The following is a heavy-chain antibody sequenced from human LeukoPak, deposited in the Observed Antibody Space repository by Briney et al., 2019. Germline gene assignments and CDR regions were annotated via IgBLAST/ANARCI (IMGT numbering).Heavy chain of an antibody. V-gene: IGHV3-30-3*01. CDR1: GFTFSSYA. J-gene: IGHJ4*02. CDR2: ISYDGSNK. D-gene: IGHD1-26*01. CDR3: ARQSGSYFDY. Sequence: GGSLRLSCAASGFTFSSYAMHWVRQAPGKGLEWVAVISYDGSNKYYADSVKGRFTISRDNSKNTLYLQMNSLRAEDTAVYYCARQSGSYFDYWGQGTLATVSS.